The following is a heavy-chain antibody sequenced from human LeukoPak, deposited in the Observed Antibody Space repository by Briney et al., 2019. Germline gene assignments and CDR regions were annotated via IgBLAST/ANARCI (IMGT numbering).Heavy chain of an antibody. CDR1: GYTFTSYG. J-gene: IGHJ6*03. D-gene: IGHD4-17*01. Sequence: GASVKVSCKASGYTFTSYGISWVRQAPGQGLEWMGWISAYNGNTNYAQKLQGRVTMTTDTSTSTAYMELRSLRSDDTAVYYCARVPATVTTFSYYYYYMDVWGKGTTVTISS. CDR2: ISAYNGNT. CDR3: ARVPATVTTFSYYYYYMDV. V-gene: IGHV1-18*01.